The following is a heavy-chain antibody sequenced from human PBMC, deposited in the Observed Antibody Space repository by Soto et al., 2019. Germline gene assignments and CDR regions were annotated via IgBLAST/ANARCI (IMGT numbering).Heavy chain of an antibody. D-gene: IGHD3-22*01. Sequence: PSETLSLTCAVYGGSFSGYYWSWIRQPPGKGLEWIGEINHSGSTNYNPSLKSRVTISVDTSKNQFSLKLSSVTAADTAVYYCARVGPRSIYYDSSGYYYVWFDPWGQGTLVTVSS. CDR1: GGSFSGYY. CDR2: INHSGST. J-gene: IGHJ5*02. V-gene: IGHV4-34*01. CDR3: ARVGPRSIYYDSSGYYYVWFDP.